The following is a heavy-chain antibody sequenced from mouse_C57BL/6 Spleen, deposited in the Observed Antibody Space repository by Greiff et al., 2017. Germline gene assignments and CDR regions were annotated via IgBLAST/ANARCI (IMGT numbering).Heavy chain of an antibody. CDR2: IYPGDGDT. CDR3: AREGSDSYDDGEYYAMDY. J-gene: IGHJ4*01. CDR1: GYAFSSSW. D-gene: IGHD2-12*01. Sequence: VKLMESGPELVKPGASVKISCKASGYAFSSSWMNWVKQRPGKGLEWIGRIYPGDGDTNYNGKFKGKATLTADKSSSTAYMQLSSLTSEDSAVYFCAREGSDSYDDGEYYAMDYWGQGTSVTVSS. V-gene: IGHV1-82*01.